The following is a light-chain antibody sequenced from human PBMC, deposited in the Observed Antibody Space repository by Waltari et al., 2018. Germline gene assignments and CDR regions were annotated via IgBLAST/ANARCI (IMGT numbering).Light chain of an antibody. V-gene: IGLV2-23*02. CDR3: CSHAGSSIYV. Sequence: QSALTQPASVSGSPGQSITISCTGTSSDVGSYNLVSWYQQHPGKAPNLMIYEVTERPSGVSNRFSGSKSDNTASLTISGLQAEDEADYYCCSHAGSSIYVFGTGTKVTIL. J-gene: IGLJ1*01. CDR2: EVT. CDR1: SSDVGSYNL.